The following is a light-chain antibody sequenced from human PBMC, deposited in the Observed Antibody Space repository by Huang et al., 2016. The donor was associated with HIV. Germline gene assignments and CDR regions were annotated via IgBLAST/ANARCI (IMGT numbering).Light chain of an antibody. J-gene: IGKJ2*01. V-gene: IGKV3-15*01. Sequence: EIVMTQSPATLSVSPGERATLSCRASQSISSNLAWYQQKPGQAPRLLIYGASTRATGIPVRFSGSGSGTEFTLTISSLQSEDFAVYYCQQYYNWPPMYTFGQGTKLEIK. CDR1: QSISSN. CDR3: QQYYNWPPMYT. CDR2: GAS.